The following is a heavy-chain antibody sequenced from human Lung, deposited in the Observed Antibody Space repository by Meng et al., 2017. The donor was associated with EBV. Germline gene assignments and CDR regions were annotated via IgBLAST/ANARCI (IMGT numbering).Heavy chain of an antibody. Sequence: QVQLRRPGPGLVKPSQTLALTCTVSGGSTSSGGYYWSWIRQPPGKGLEWIGEINHSGSTNYNPSLKSRVTISVDTSKNQFSLKLSSVTAADTAVYYCARGFVKYTVTRVGNWFDPWGQGTLVTVSS. CDR2: INHSGST. CDR1: GGSTSSGGYY. D-gene: IGHD4-17*01. CDR3: ARGFVKYTVTRVGNWFDP. J-gene: IGHJ5*02. V-gene: IGHV4-31*03.